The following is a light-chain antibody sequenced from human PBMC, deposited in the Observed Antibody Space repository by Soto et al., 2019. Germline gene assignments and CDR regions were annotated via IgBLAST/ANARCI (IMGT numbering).Light chain of an antibody. Sequence: DIQMTPSPYNLSSSVGDTVTITCRASQSISSWLAWYQQKPGKAPKLLICDASSLESGVPSRFSGSGSGTEFTLTISCLQPDDFATYYCQQYTSYSPWTFCQGTNEDIK. CDR3: QQYTSYSPWT. CDR1: QSISSW. CDR2: DAS. J-gene: IGKJ1*01. V-gene: IGKV1-5*01.